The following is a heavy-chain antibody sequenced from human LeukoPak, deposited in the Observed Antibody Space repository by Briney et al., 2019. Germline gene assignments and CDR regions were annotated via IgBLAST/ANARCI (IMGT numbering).Heavy chain of an antibody. Sequence: GGSLRLSCAASGFTLTDDNMHWVRQAPGKGLEWVTFISYDRSNKYYADSVKGRFTISRDNSKKMLYMQMNSLRVEDTPLYYCAKDLGSGSFAFHICRQGTMVTVSS. CDR2: ISYDRSNK. CDR1: GFTLTDDN. V-gene: IGHV3-30*02. CDR3: AKDLGSGSFAFHI. D-gene: IGHD3-10*01. J-gene: IGHJ3*02.